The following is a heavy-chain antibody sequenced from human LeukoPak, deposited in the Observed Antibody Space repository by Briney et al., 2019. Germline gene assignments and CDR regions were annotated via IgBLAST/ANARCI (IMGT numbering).Heavy chain of an antibody. CDR3: ARSRKAIFGVVIITAKIYAFDI. Sequence: ASVKVSCKASGGTFSSYAISWVRRAPGQGLEWMGGIIPIFGTANYAQKFQGRVTITADESTSTAYMELSSLRSEDTAVYYCARSRKAIFGVVIITAKIYAFDIWGQGTMATVSS. J-gene: IGHJ3*02. V-gene: IGHV1-69*13. CDR1: GGTFSSYA. CDR2: IIPIFGTA. D-gene: IGHD3-3*01.